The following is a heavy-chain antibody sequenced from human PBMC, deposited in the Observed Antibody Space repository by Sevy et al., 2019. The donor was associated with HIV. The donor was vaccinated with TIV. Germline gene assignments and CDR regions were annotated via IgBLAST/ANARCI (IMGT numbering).Heavy chain of an antibody. V-gene: IGHV4-59*08. D-gene: IGHD1-26*01. Sequence: SEILSLTCTVSGGSITSLYWNWIRQPPGKGLEWLANIYYNGHINYNPSLKSRVTLSLDTSKNQCSLRLSSVAAAYTAMYYCAGENAWGRGYSWGQGTLVTVSS. J-gene: IGHJ4*02. CDR1: GGSITSLY. CDR3: AGENAWGRGYS. CDR2: IYYNGHI.